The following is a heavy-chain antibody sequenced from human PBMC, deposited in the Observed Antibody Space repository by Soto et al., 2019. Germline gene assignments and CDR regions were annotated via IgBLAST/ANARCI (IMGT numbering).Heavy chain of an antibody. V-gene: IGHV3-74*01. D-gene: IGHD5-18*01. CDR2: IKTDGSST. J-gene: IGHJ4*02. Sequence: EVQLVESGGGLVQPGGSLRLSCAASGFSFSSYWIHWDRQAPGKGLVWVSRIKTDGSSTDYADSVKGRFTISRDNAKNTLYLQMNSLRAEDTAVYYCAKREGNTYGLFHWGQGTLVTVSS. CDR3: AKREGNTYGLFH. CDR1: GFSFSSYW.